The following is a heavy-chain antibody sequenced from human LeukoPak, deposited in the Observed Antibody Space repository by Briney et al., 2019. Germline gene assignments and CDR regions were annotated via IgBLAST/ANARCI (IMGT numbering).Heavy chain of an antibody. Sequence: SETLSLTCIVSGGSISSTDYYWGWIRQSPGKGLEWIGSVNYSGSTHYNASLRSRVTMSVDTSKNQFSLKLTSVTAADTAVYYCAILRGDYWGQEPGVTVSS. CDR2: VNYSGST. CDR1: GGSISSTDYY. CDR3: AILRGDY. D-gene: IGHD3-10*01. J-gene: IGHJ4*02. V-gene: IGHV4-39*01.